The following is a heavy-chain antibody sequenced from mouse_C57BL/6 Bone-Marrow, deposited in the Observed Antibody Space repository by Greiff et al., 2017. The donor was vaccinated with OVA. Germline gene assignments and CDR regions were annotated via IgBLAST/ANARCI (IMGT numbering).Heavy chain of an antibody. CDR3: AREGNYDYDGYYFDY. CDR1: GFTFSDYY. Sequence: EVKLMESEGGLVQPGSSMKLSCTASGFTFSDYYMAWFRQVPEKGLEWVANINYDGSSTYYLDSLKSRFIISRDNAKNILYLQMSSLKSEDTATYYCAREGNYDYDGYYFDYWGQGTTLTVSS. J-gene: IGHJ2*01. D-gene: IGHD2-4*01. CDR2: INYDGSST. V-gene: IGHV5-16*01.